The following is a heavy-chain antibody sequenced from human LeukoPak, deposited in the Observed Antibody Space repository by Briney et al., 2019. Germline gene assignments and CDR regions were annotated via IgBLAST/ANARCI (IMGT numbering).Heavy chain of an antibody. CDR3: ARVSGYDWESFYDY. CDR2: IYHSGST. V-gene: IGHV4-38-2*02. D-gene: IGHD5-12*01. CDR1: GYSISSGYY. Sequence: SETLSLTCTVSGYSISSGYYWGWIRQPPGKGLEWIGSIYHSGSTYYNPSLKSRVTISVDTSKNQFSLKLSSVTAADTAVYYCARVSGYDWESFYDYWGQGTLVTVSS. J-gene: IGHJ4*02.